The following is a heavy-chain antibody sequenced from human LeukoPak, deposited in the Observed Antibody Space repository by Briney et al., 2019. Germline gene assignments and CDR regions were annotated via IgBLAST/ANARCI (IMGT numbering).Heavy chain of an antibody. CDR3: ARFPRYGRGYVAFDI. D-gene: IGHD6-25*01. CDR1: GGSISTYY. V-gene: IGHV4-59*12. Sequence: SETLSLTCTVSGGSISTYYWSWIRQPPGKGLEWIGYIYYNGATDYNPSLKSRVTISVDTSKNEFSLKLSSVTAADTAVYYCARFPRYGRGYVAFDIWAKGKMFPSSS. J-gene: IGHJ3*02. CDR2: IYYNGAT.